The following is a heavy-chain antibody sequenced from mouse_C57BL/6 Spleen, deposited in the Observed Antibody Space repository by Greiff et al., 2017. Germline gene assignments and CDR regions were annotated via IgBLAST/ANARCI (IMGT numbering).Heavy chain of an antibody. CDR1: GYTFTSYW. J-gene: IGHJ2*01. CDR3: AREGSMFSPDYTEY. D-gene: IGHD2-10*02. V-gene: IGHV1-69*01. CDR2: IDPSDSYT. Sequence: QVQLQQPGAELVMPGASVKLSCKASGYTFTSYWMHWVKQRPGQGLEWIGEIDPSDSYTNYNQQFKGKSTLTVDKSSSTAYMQLSSLTSEESVVYYSAREGSMFSPDYTEYWGQGTTLTVSA.